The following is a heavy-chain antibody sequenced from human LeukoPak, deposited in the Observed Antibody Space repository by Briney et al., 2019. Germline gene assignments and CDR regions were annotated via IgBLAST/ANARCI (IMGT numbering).Heavy chain of an antibody. D-gene: IGHD3-10*01. CDR2: IYYSGTT. CDR1: GGSISSGGYY. V-gene: IGHV4-31*03. J-gene: IGHJ3*02. CDR3: ARDRGNDDFDI. Sequence: PSETLSLTCTVSGGSISSGGYYWTWIRQLPGKGLEWIGHIYYSGTTYYNPSLKSRVTISVDTSKNQFSLKLTSVTAADTAVYYCARDRGNDDFDIWGQGTMATVSS.